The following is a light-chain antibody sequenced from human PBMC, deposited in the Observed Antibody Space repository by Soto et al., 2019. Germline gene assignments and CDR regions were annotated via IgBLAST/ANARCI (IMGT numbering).Light chain of an antibody. CDR2: GAS. CDR1: QSVSSIY. V-gene: IGKV3D-20*02. CDR3: QPPSNLIT. Sequence: SVWTQSRGALCLSPGERATLSCRASQSVSSIYLAWYQQIPGQAPRLLIYGASSRATGIPDRFSGSGSGTDFTLTISRLEPADFAVYYCQPPSNLITFAQGTRLEIK. J-gene: IGKJ5*01.